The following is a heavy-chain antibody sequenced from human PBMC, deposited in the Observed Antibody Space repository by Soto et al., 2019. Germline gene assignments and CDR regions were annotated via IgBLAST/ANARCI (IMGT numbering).Heavy chain of an antibody. D-gene: IGHD6-13*01. CDR2: IGSGSP. CDR1: GITFSGYA. CDR3: AQDLGSSWYHYNSFAP. J-gene: IGHJ5*02. V-gene: IGHV3-23*01. Sequence: EVQLLESGGGLVQPGGSLRLSCAASGITFSGYAMSWVRQAPGKGLEWVSAIGSGSPFYADSVKGRFTISRDNANSMLYLQMNSLRADDTAVYFCAQDLGSSWYHYNSFAPGGQGTLVTVSS.